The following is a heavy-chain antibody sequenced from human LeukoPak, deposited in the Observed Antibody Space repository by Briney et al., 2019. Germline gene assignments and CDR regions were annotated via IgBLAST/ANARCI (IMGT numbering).Heavy chain of an antibody. CDR3: ARDQSYYYDSSGCCFDY. V-gene: IGHV3-11*01. D-gene: IGHD3-22*01. CDR2: ISSSGSTI. Sequence: PGGSLRLSCAASGFTLSDYYMSWIRQAPGKGLEWVSYISSSGSTIYYADSVEGRFTISRDNAKNSLYLQMNSLRAEDTAVYYCARDQSYYYDSSGCCFDYWGQGTLVTVSS. J-gene: IGHJ4*02. CDR1: GFTLSDYY.